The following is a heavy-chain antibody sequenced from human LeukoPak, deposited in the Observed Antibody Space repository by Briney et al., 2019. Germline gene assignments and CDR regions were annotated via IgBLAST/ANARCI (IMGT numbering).Heavy chain of an antibody. CDR3: AKVQSDIVGAVFFSFDV. V-gene: IGHV3-21*06. D-gene: IGHD1-26*01. Sequence: PGGSLRLSCGASGFNFNSYSMNWVRRAPGKGLEWVASILGSGSEMFYADSVKGRFTISRDNAANSLYLQMNSLSVEDTAVYYCAKVQSDIVGAVFFSFDVWGQGTMVSVSS. CDR2: ILGSGSEM. J-gene: IGHJ3*01. CDR1: GFNFNSYS.